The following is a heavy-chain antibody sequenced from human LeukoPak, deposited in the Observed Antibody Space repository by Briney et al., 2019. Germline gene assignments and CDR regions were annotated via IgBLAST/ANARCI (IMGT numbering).Heavy chain of an antibody. CDR1: GFTFSGST. CDR3: AQYCTGGSCYSGY. V-gene: IGHV3-73*01. D-gene: IGHD2-15*01. J-gene: IGHJ4*02. CDR2: IRSKADNYAT. Sequence: GGSLKLSCAASGFTFSGSTMYWVRQASGKGLEWVGRIRSKADNYATTYAASVKGRFTISRDDSKNTAYLQMNSLKTEDTAVYYCAQYCTGGSCYSGYWGQGTLVTVSS.